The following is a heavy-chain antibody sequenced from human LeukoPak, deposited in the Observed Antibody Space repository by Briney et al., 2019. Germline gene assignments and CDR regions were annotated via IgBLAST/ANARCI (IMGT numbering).Heavy chain of an antibody. D-gene: IGHD6-6*01. J-gene: IGHJ4*02. V-gene: IGHV3-23*01. CDR1: GFTFSSYA. CDR2: ISGSGGST. Sequence: GGSLRLSCAAPGFTFSSYAMSWVRQAPGKGLEWVSAISGSGGSTYYADSVKGRFTISRDNSKNTLYLQMNSLRAEDTAVYYCAKDQGSSSQFDYWGQGTLVTVSS. CDR3: AKDQGSSSQFDY.